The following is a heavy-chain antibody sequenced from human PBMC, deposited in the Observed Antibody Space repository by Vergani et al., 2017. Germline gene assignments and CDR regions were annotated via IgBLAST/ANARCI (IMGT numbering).Heavy chain of an antibody. CDR2: IFTSGST. D-gene: IGHD3-22*01. J-gene: IGHJ3*01. CDR1: GDSISSGLYY. Sequence: QVQLQESGPGLVKPSQTLSLTCTVSGDSISSGLYYWSWIRQSAGKGLEWIGRIFTSGSTDYNPSLKSRFTISVDTSNNQFSLKLGSVTAADTAVYYCARNSRGTASGSFDVWGHGTTVTVSS. V-gene: IGHV4-61*02. CDR3: ARNSRGTASGSFDV.